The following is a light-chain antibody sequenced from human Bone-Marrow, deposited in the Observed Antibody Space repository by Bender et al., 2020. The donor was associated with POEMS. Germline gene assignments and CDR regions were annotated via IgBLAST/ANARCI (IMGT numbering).Light chain of an antibody. J-gene: IGLJ3*02. Sequence: QSVLTQPPSASGIPGQRVTISCSGGSSNIGAHAVNWYQHLPGTAPKLLIYSSHRRPSEVPDRFSGSRSGTSASLAISGLQSEDEADYDCAVWDDSLNGWVFGGGTKLTVL. V-gene: IGLV1-44*01. CDR3: AVWDDSLNGWV. CDR1: SSNIGAHA. CDR2: SSH.